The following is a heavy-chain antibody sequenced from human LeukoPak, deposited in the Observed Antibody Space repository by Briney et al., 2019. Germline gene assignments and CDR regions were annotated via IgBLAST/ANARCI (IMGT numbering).Heavy chain of an antibody. J-gene: IGHJ6*03. Sequence: SETLSLTCTVSGGSISSYHWSWIRQPPGKGLEWLGYIYYSGSTNYNPSLKSRVTISVDTSKSQFSLKLTSVTAADTAVYYCARRAGYCSGGTCGYFYMDVWGKGTTVTVSS. CDR3: ARRAGYCSGGTCGYFYMDV. D-gene: IGHD2-15*01. CDR1: GGSISSYH. CDR2: IYYSGST. V-gene: IGHV4-59*08.